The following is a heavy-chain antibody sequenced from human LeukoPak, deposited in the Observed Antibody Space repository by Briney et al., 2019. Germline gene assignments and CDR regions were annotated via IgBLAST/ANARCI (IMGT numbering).Heavy chain of an antibody. CDR3: ARVKDGDYLSANLGWSDP. V-gene: IGHV4-34*01. J-gene: IGHJ5*02. Sequence: PSETLSLTCAVYGGSFSGYYWSWIRQPPGKGLEWIGEINHSGSTNYNPSLKSRVTISVDTSKNQFSLKLSSVTAADTAVYYCARVKDGDYLSANLGWSDPWGQGTLVTVSS. D-gene: IGHD4-17*01. CDR2: INHSGST. CDR1: GGSFSGYY.